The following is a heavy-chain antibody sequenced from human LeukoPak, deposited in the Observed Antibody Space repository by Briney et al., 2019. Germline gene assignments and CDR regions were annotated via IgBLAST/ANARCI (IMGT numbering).Heavy chain of an antibody. CDR1: GYTFTSYA. J-gene: IGHJ4*02. D-gene: IGHD3-22*01. CDR3: AREGGGYETSGYYSTFDC. CDR2: VSAYNGDK. V-gene: IGHV1-18*01. Sequence: ASVKVSCKASGYTFTSYAISWVRQAPGQGLEWMGWVSAYNGDKKYARNLQGRVTMTTDTSTSTAYMELRSLRSDDTAVYYCAREGGGYETSGYYSTFDCWGQGTLVTVSS.